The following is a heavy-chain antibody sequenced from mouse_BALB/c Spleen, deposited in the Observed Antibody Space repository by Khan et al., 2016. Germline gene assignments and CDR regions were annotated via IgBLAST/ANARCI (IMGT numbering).Heavy chain of an antibody. J-gene: IGHJ4*01. D-gene: IGHD1-1*01. Sequence: QIQLVQSGPELKKPGETVKISCKASGYTFTDDSMHWVKQAPGKGLKWMGWINTETGEPTYADDFKGRFAVSLETSASTAYLQINNLRNEDTATYYCARSRSRSYGYCTMDYWGQGTAVTVSS. CDR2: INTETGEP. CDR1: GYTFTDDS. CDR3: ARSRSRSYGYCTMDY. V-gene: IGHV9-2-1*01.